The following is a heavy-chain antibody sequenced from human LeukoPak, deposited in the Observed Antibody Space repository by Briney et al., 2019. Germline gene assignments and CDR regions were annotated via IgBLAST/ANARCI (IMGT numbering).Heavy chain of an antibody. Sequence: ESGPTLVKPTQTLTLTCTFSGFSLSTSGGGVGWIRQPPGMALEWLAVLYWDNDKRYSPSLKSRLTIAKDTSNNNVVLIMTNMDPADTATYYCAHRRPGKINDWDNSYFDNWAPGTLVTVSS. CDR3: AHRRPGKINDWDNSYFDN. CDR2: LYWDNDK. CDR1: GFSLSTSGGG. J-gene: IGHJ4*02. V-gene: IGHV2-5*02. D-gene: IGHD1/OR15-1a*01.